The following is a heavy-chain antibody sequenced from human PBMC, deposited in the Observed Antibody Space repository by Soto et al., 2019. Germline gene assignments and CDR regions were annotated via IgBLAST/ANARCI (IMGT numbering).Heavy chain of an antibody. J-gene: IGHJ6*02. V-gene: IGHV4-59*01. D-gene: IGHD6-13*01. CDR3: ARDTIAATPADYYGMDV. CDR2: IYYSGST. CDR1: GGSISIYY. Sequence: SETLSLTCTVSGGSISIYYWSWIRQPPGKGLELIGYIYYSGSTKYNPSLKSRVTISVDTSKNQFSLKLSSVTAADTAVYYCARDTIAATPADYYGMDVWGQGTTVTVSS.